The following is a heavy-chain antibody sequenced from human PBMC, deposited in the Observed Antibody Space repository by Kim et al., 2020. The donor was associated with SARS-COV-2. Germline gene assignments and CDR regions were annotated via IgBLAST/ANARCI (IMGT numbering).Heavy chain of an antibody. Sequence: GGSLRLSCAASGFTFSNYAMHWVRQAPGKGLEWVAVISYDGSNKYYADSVKGRFTISRDNSKNTLYLQMKSLRAEDTAVYYCARGVHDYGDYFDYWGQGT. CDR1: GFTFSNYA. V-gene: IGHV3-30*04. D-gene: IGHD4-17*01. J-gene: IGHJ4*02. CDR3: ARGVHDYGDYFDY. CDR2: ISYDGSNK.